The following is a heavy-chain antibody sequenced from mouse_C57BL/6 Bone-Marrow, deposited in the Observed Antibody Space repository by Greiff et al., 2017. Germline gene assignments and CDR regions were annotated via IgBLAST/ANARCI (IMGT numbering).Heavy chain of an antibody. CDR2: IYPGSGST. D-gene: IGHD1-1*01. CDR3: ARWDYYGSSPPFAY. V-gene: IGHV1-55*01. CDR1: GYTFTSYW. Sequence: QVQLQQSGAELVKPGASVKMSCKASGYTFTSYWITWVKQRPGQGLEWIGDIYPGSGSTNYNEKFKSKATLTVDTSSSTAYMQLSSLTSEDSAVYYCARWDYYGSSPPFAYWGQGTLVTVSA. J-gene: IGHJ3*01.